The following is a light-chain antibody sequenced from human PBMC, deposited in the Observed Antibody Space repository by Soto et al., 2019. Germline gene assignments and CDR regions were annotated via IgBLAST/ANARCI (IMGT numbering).Light chain of an antibody. Sequence: EMVMTQSPGTLSVSPGERATLSCRASQTVGRDYLAWYQHKPGQAPRLLIYGISNRATGTPDRFSGSGSGTEFTLTISSVQPEDVAIYYCQQYTNWPITFGQGTRLEIK. CDR3: QQYTNWPIT. CDR2: GIS. J-gene: IGKJ5*01. CDR1: QTVGRDY. V-gene: IGKV3D-15*01.